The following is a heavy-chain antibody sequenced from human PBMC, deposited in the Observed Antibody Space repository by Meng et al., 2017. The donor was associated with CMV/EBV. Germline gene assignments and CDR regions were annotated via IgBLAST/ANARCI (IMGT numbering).Heavy chain of an antibody. D-gene: IGHD2-2*01. J-gene: IGHJ4*02. Sequence: ASVKVSCKAAGCTFTGYYMHWVRQAPGQGLGWMGWINPNSGGTNYAQKFQGRVTMTRDTSISTAYMELSRLRSDDTAVYYCARVLGYCSSTSCSPFDYWGQGTLVTVSS. CDR2: INPNSGGT. CDR3: ARVLGYCSSTSCSPFDY. CDR1: GCTFTGYY. V-gene: IGHV1-2*02.